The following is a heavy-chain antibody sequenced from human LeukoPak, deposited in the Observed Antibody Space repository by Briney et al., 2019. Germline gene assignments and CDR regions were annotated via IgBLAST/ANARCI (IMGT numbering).Heavy chain of an antibody. CDR1: GFTFSSYG. CDR2: ISYDGSNK. D-gene: IGHD6-19*01. Sequence: GRSLRLSCAASGFTFSSYGMHWVRQAPGKGLEWVAVISYDGSNKYYADSVKGRFTISRDNSKNTLYLQMNSLRAEDTAVYYCARNHQQWLVFDYWGQGTLVTVSS. CDR3: ARNHQQWLVFDY. J-gene: IGHJ4*02. V-gene: IGHV3-30*03.